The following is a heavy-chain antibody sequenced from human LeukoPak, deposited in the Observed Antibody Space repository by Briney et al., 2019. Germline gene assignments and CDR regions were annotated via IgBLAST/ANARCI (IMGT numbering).Heavy chain of an antibody. V-gene: IGHV3-23*01. CDR3: AQDQTFELPHQLGY. J-gene: IGHJ4*02. CDR1: GFTFSSYA. CDR2: ISGSGSRT. Sequence: GGSLRLSCAASGFTFSSYAMTWVRQAPGKGLEWVSGISGSGSRTSYADSVKGRFTISRENSKNTLYLQMNSLRADDTAVYYCAQDQTFELPHQLGYWSQGILVTVSS. D-gene: IGHD2-15*01.